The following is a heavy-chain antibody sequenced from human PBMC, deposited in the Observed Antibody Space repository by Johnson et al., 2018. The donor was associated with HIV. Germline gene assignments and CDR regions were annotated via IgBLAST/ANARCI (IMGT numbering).Heavy chain of an antibody. V-gene: IGHV3-30*04. CDR1: RFTFSSYA. J-gene: IGHJ3*02. D-gene: IGHD3-22*01. CDR3: ARPGVVVTPPDAFDI. Sequence: QVQLVESGGGVVQPGRSLRLSCAASRFTFSSYAMHWVRQAPGKGLVWVAVISYDGSKKYYADSVKGRFTISRANSKNTLYLQMNSLRAEDTAVYYCARPGVVVTPPDAFDIWGQGTLVTVSS. CDR2: ISYDGSKK.